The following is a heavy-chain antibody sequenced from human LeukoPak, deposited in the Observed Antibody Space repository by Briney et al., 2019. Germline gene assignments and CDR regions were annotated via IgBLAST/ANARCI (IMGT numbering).Heavy chain of an antibody. CDR2: INPNSGGT. Sequence: ASVKVSCKASGYTFTGYYMHCVRQAPGQGLERMGWINPNSGGTNYAQKFQGRVTMTRDTSISTAYMELSRLRSDDTAVYYCARVPRIAAAGSYFDYWGQGTLVTVSS. J-gene: IGHJ4*02. D-gene: IGHD6-13*01. CDR1: GYTFTGYY. CDR3: ARVPRIAAAGSYFDY. V-gene: IGHV1-2*02.